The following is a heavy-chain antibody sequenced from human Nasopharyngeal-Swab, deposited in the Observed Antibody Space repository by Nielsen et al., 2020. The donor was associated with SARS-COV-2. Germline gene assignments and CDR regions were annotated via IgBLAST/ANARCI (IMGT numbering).Heavy chain of an antibody. J-gene: IGHJ3*02. CDR3: VKDTDAVVTRALDI. CDR2: ICWNSGNT. Sequence: GGSLRLSCAASGLNFDNYAMHWVRQIPGKGLEWVSAICWNSGNTGYAGSVKGRFTISRDNAKNSVFLQMNSLTPEDTALYYCVKDTDAVVTRALDIWGRGTMVTVSS. V-gene: IGHV3-9*01. CDR1: GLNFDNYA. D-gene: IGHD4-23*01.